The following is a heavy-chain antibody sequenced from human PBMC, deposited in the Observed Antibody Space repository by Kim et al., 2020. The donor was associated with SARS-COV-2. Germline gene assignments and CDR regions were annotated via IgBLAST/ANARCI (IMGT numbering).Heavy chain of an antibody. CDR3: ARELRAWGGGNWFDP. D-gene: IGHD2-21*01. V-gene: IGHV4-61*02. Sequence: SETLSLTCTVSGGSISNGGFYWSWIRQPAGKGLEWIGRISASGGTNYNPSLKSRVTISVDTSKNQFSLKQSSVTAADTAIYYCARELRAWGGGNWFDPWGQGTLVTVSS. CDR1: GGSISNGGFY. CDR2: ISASGGT. J-gene: IGHJ5*02.